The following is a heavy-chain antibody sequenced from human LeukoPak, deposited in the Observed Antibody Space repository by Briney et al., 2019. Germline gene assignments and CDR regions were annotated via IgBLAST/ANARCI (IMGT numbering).Heavy chain of an antibody. J-gene: IGHJ6*03. CDR3: ARRRDETATAAGYYHMDV. CDR1: GASLSSYY. D-gene: IGHD2-21*02. Sequence: SETLSLTCTVSGASLSSYYWSWFRRPPGKGLEWIGYIFPSGSINFNPSLKSRVSISVDGSKNNFSLDLSSVTAADTAVYYCARRRDETATAAGYYHMDVWGKGTTVTVSS. V-gene: IGHV4-4*09. CDR2: IFPSGSI.